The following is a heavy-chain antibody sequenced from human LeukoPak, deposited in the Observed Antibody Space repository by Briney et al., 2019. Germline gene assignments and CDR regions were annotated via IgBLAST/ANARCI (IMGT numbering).Heavy chain of an antibody. V-gene: IGHV4-39*01. J-gene: IGHJ4*02. D-gene: IGHD1-26*01. CDR1: GRSIINTSYF. CDR3: VRVSVLQIVGDPDY. CDR2: LHHSGTN. Sequence: SETLSLTCSVSGRSIINTSYFWGWIRQPPGKGLEWLGSLHHSGTNSYNPSLKNRVTMSVDTTRNELFLSLTSVTALMTSIYYCVRVSVLQIVGDPDYWGQGTLVTVSS.